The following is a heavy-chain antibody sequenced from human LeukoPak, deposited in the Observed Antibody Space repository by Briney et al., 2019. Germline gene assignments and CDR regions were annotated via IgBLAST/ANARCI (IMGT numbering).Heavy chain of an antibody. D-gene: IGHD6-19*01. CDR1: GYPFTHHG. Sequence: ASVKVSCKASGYPFTHHGITWVRQAPGQGLDWLGWICAFDGVTIYERECQGRVTLTTDTSTTTAYMEVRSLRSDDTAVYYCARDPSNTSGRYQYFDIWGRGTLVTVSS. CDR3: ARDPSNTSGRYQYFDI. CDR2: ICAFDGVT. V-gene: IGHV1-18*01. J-gene: IGHJ2*01.